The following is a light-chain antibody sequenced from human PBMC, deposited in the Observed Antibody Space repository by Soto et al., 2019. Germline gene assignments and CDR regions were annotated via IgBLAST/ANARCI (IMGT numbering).Light chain of an antibody. CDR3: QQFESYPNP. CDR2: HAS. V-gene: IGKV1-13*02. Sequence: AIQLTQSPSSLSATVGDRVTLTCRASQDIGTYLAWYQQKPGKAPKVLIYHASTLQSGVPTRISSSGSGTDFPLTIRSLQPEDFATSYSQQFESYPNPFGRGTRPDIK. CDR1: QDIGTY. J-gene: IGKJ5*01.